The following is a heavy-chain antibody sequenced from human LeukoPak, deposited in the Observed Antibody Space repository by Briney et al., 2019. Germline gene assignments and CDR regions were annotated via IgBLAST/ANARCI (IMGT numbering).Heavy chain of an antibody. CDR1: GGSFSGYY. CDR3: ARVGRGFGGDQGFAFDI. Sequence: SETLSLTCAVYGGSFSGYYWSWIRQPPGKGLELIGEINHSGSTNYNPSLKSRVTISVDTSKNQFSLKLSSVTAADTAVYYCARVGRGFGGDQGFAFDIWGQGTMVTVSS. J-gene: IGHJ3*02. D-gene: IGHD3-10*01. V-gene: IGHV4-34*01. CDR2: INHSGST.